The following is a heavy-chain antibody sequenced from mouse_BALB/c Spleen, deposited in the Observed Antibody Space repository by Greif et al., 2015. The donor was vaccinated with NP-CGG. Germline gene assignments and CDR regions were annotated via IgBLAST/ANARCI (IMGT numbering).Heavy chain of an antibody. CDR3: ARKHYRYDSYAMDY. J-gene: IGHJ4*01. CDR2: IYPGNVNT. V-gene: IGHV1S56*01. D-gene: IGHD2-14*01. Sequence: VQLQQSGPELVKPGASVRISCKASGYTFTSYYIHWVKQRPGQGLEWIGWIYPGNVNTKYNEKFKGKATLTADKSSSTAYMQLSSLTSEDSAVYFCARKHYRYDSYAMDYWGQGTSVTVSS. CDR1: GYTFTSYY.